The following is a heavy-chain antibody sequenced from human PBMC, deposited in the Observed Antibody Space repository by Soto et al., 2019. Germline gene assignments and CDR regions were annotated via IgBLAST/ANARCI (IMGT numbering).Heavy chain of an antibody. CDR2: IIPIFGTA. CDR3: ASKGASYYYDSSGYWSLDY. Sequence: QVQLVQSGAEVKKPGSSVKVSCKASGGTFSSYAISWVRQSPGQGLEWMGAIIPIFGTANYAQKFQGRVTITADKSTSTAYMELSSLRSEDTAVYYCASKGASYYYDSSGYWSLDYWGQGTLVTVSS. CDR1: GGTFSSYA. J-gene: IGHJ4*02. V-gene: IGHV1-69*06. D-gene: IGHD3-22*01.